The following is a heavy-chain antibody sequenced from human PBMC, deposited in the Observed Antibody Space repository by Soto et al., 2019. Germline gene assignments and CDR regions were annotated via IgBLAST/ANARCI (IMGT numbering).Heavy chain of an antibody. D-gene: IGHD3-9*01. V-gene: IGHV3-23*01. J-gene: IGHJ4*02. CDR1: GFTFSLSA. CDR3: AKGPEYDILTGCDY. Sequence: EVQLLESGGGFVQPGESLRLSCAASGFTFSLSAMSWVRQAPGRGLEWVSSISGGGGSTEYVDSVKGRFTISRDNSKDTVHLQMNSLRAEDTAVYYCAKGPEYDILTGCDYWGQGALVTVSS. CDR2: ISGGGGST.